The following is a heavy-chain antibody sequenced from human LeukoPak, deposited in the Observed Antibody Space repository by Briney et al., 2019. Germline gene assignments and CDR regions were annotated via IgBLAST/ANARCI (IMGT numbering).Heavy chain of an antibody. CDR3: ARGGYDFWSGYYFDY. V-gene: IGHV4-39*07. CDR1: GGSISRSSYY. CDR2: IYYSGST. D-gene: IGHD3-3*01. Sequence: SETLSLTCSVFGGSISRSSYYWGWIRQSPGMGLEWIGSIYYSGSTYYNPSLKSRVTISVDTSKNQFSLKLSSVTAADTAVYYCARGGYDFWSGYYFDYWGQGTLVTVSS. J-gene: IGHJ4*02.